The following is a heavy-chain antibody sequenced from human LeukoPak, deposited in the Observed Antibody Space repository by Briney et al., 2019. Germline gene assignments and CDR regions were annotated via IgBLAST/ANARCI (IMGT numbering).Heavy chain of an antibody. Sequence: GGSLRLSCAASGFTFSGHWMSWVRQAPGKGLEWVANINQGGSDKYYVDSVKGRFTISRDNANNLLYLQMNSLRTEDTAVYYCARDVRGSVTSYFYYYMDVWGKGTTVTVSS. V-gene: IGHV3-7*01. J-gene: IGHJ6*03. CDR2: INQGGSDK. CDR1: GFTFSGHW. D-gene: IGHD5-18*01. CDR3: ARDVRGSVTSYFYYYMDV.